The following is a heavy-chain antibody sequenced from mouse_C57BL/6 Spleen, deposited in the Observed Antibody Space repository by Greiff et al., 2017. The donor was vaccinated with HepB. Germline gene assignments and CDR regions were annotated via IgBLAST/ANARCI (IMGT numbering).Heavy chain of an antibody. CDR1: GYSFTGYY. Sequence: VQLQQSGPELVKPGASVKISCKASGYSFTGYYMNWVKQSPEKSLEWIGEINPSTGGTTYNQKFKAKATLTVDKSSSTAYMQLKSLTSEDSAVYYCAREWDYGNSWFAYWGQGTLVTVSA. J-gene: IGHJ3*01. D-gene: IGHD2-1*01. CDR3: AREWDYGNSWFAY. CDR2: INPSTGGT. V-gene: IGHV1-42*01.